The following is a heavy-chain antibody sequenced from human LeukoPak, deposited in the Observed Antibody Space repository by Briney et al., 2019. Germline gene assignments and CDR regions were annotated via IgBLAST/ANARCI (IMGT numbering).Heavy chain of an antibody. CDR1: GFTFSSYA. Sequence: GGSLRLSCAAFGFTFSSYAMSWVRQAPGKGLEWVSAISGSGGSTYYADSVKGRFTISRDNSKNTLYLQMNSLRAEDTAVYYCAKVDTAGGWLQSMGYYMDVWGKGTTVTVSS. CDR2: ISGSGGST. J-gene: IGHJ6*03. V-gene: IGHV3-23*01. D-gene: IGHD5-24*01. CDR3: AKVDTAGGWLQSMGYYMDV.